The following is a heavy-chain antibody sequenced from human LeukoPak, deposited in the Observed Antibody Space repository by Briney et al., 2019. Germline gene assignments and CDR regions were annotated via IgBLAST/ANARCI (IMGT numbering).Heavy chain of an antibody. J-gene: IGHJ4*02. V-gene: IGHV3-7*01. CDR2: INQDGSEK. CDR3: ARSRLPPYCTGGSCYSNYFDS. CDR1: GLSLSNAW. Sequence: GGSLRLSCVASGLSLSNAWMSWVRQAPGKGLEWVANINQDGSEKYFVDSVKGRFTISRGNAKNSLYLQMNSLRAEDTAVYYCARSRLPPYCTGGSCYSNYFDSWGQGTLVTVSS. D-gene: IGHD2-15*01.